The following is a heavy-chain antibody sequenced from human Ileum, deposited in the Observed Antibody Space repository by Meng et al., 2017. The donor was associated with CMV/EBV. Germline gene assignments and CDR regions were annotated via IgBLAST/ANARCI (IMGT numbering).Heavy chain of an antibody. CDR1: GYTFTSYG. D-gene: IGHD2-2*02. Sequence: ASVNVSCKASGYTFTSYGISWVRQAPGQGLEWMGWISAYNGNTNYAQKLQGRVTMTTDTSTSTAYMELRSPRSDDTAVYYCARDSTRYCSSTSCYSGYWGQGTLVTVSS. J-gene: IGHJ4*02. V-gene: IGHV1-18*01. CDR3: ARDSTRYCSSTSCYSGY. CDR2: ISAYNGNT.